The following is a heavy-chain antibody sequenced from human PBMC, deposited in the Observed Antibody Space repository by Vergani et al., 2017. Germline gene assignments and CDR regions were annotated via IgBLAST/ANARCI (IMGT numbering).Heavy chain of an antibody. D-gene: IGHD3-22*01. J-gene: IGHJ1*01. CDR1: GFSFSSFG. V-gene: IGHV3-30*02. Sequence: QVQLVESGGGVVQPGGSLRLSCAASGFSFSSFGFHWVRQAPGKGLEWVAFIHYDGSHEYYIDSVKGRFTISRDNSKNTLILQMNGLRAEDTAVYYCTKAGQYDSDNFHDSWGQGALVTVAS. CDR2: IHYDGSHE. CDR3: TKAGQYDSDNFHDS.